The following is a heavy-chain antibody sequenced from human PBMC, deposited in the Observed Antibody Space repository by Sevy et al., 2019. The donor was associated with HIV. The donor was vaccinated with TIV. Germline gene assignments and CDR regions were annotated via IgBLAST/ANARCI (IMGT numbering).Heavy chain of an antibody. D-gene: IGHD2-2*01. Sequence: GGSLRLSCAASGFTFSSYWMSWVRQAPGKGLEWVANIKQDGSEKYYVDSVKGRFTISRDNAKNSLYLQMNSLRAEDTAVYYCAREVLPAAPTNYYDYYGMDVWGQGTTVTVSS. J-gene: IGHJ6*02. CDR3: AREVLPAAPTNYYDYYGMDV. CDR1: GFTFSSYW. V-gene: IGHV3-7*01. CDR2: IKQDGSEK.